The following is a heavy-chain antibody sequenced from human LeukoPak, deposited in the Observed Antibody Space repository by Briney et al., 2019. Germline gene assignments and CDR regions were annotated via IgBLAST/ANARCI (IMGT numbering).Heavy chain of an antibody. D-gene: IGHD6-25*01. CDR3: AREALVAAVDDAFDM. CDR2: IKQDGSDK. J-gene: IGHJ3*02. Sequence: GGSLRLSCAASGFTFNNYYMSWVRQAPGKGLEWVANIKQDGSDKYYVHSVKGRFTISRDNAKNSLYLEMNSLRAEETVVYYCAREALVAAVDDAFDMWGQGTMVTVSS. CDR1: GFTFNNYY. V-gene: IGHV3-7*01.